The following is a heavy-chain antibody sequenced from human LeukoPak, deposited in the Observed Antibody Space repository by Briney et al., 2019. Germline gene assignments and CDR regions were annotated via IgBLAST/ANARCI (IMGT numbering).Heavy chain of an antibody. Sequence: PGGSLRLSCAASGFTFSSYAMHWVRQAPGKGLEWVAVISYDGSNKYYADSVKGRFTISRDNSKNTLYLQMNSLRAEDTAVYYCARDPSRLRFLEWSYYYYYYYMDVWGKGTTVTVSS. J-gene: IGHJ6*03. CDR3: ARDPSRLRFLEWSYYYYYYYMDV. CDR2: ISYDGSNK. CDR1: GFTFSSYA. D-gene: IGHD3-3*01. V-gene: IGHV3-30*04.